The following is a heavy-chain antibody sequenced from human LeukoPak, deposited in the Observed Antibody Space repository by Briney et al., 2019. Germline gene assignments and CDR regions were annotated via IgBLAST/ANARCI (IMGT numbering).Heavy chain of an antibody. J-gene: IGHJ4*02. CDR1: GFTFSSYA. Sequence: PGGSLRLSCAASGFTFSSYAMIWVRQAPGKGLEWVSSISGRGGSTYYAGSVKGRFTISRDNSKNTLSLQMDSLRSEDTAVYYCAKDSGVVVTAIPNYWGQGALVTVSS. CDR2: ISGRGGST. D-gene: IGHD2-21*02. V-gene: IGHV3-23*01. CDR3: AKDSGVVVTAIPNY.